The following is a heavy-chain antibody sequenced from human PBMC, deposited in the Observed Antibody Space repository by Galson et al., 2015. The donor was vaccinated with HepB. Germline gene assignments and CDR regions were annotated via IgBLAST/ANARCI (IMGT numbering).Heavy chain of an antibody. Sequence: SVKVSCKASGYTFTGYYMHWVRQAPGQGLEWMGWINPNSGGTNYAQKFQGRVTMTRDTSISTAYMELSRLRSDDTAVYYCARRHVATISHYLDYWGQGTLVTVSS. J-gene: IGHJ4*02. CDR1: GYTFTGYY. V-gene: IGHV1-2*02. CDR2: INPNSGGT. D-gene: IGHD5-12*01. CDR3: ARRHVATISHYLDY.